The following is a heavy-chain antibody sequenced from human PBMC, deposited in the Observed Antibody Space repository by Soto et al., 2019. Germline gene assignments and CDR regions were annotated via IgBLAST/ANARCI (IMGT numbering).Heavy chain of an antibody. D-gene: IGHD2-15*01. J-gene: IGHJ4*02. CDR1: GFTFSNYW. CDR3: ARAHSGPD. CDR2: INSDGTRA. V-gene: IGHV3-74*01. Sequence: TGGSLRLSCAASGFTFSNYWMYWVRQVPGKGLVWVSRINSDGTRAAYGDSVKGRFTISRDNAKSTLYLQMNSLRADDTAVYYCARAHSGPDWGQGTLVTVSS.